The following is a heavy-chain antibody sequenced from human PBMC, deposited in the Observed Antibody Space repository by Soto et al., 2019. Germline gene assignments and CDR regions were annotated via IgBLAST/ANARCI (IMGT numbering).Heavy chain of an antibody. CDR1: GFIFTNYW. J-gene: IGHJ3*02. CDR3: ARSLLGPMAFDM. Sequence: EVQLVESGGDLVQPGGSLRLSGAASGFIFTNYWMTWVRQAPGKGLEWVANINHDGSETYYLDSVKGRFAISRDNAKNSLFLQMNSLRDEDTAIYYCARSLLGPMAFDMWGHGTLVAVSS. V-gene: IGHV3-7*03. CDR2: INHDGSET. D-gene: IGHD7-27*01.